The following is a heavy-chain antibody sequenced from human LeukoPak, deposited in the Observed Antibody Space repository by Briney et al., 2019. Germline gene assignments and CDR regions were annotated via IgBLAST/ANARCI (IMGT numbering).Heavy chain of an antibody. D-gene: IGHD3-22*01. CDR3: ARVRTGKYYYDSSGYYYYYYGMDV. Sequence: ASVKVSCKASGGTFSSYAISWARQAPGQGLEWMGGIIPIFGTANYAQKFQGRVTITADESTSTAYMELSSLRSEDTAVYYCARVRTGKYYYDSSGYYYYYYGMDVWGQGTTVTVSS. V-gene: IGHV1-69*13. CDR2: IIPIFGTA. J-gene: IGHJ6*02. CDR1: GGTFSSYA.